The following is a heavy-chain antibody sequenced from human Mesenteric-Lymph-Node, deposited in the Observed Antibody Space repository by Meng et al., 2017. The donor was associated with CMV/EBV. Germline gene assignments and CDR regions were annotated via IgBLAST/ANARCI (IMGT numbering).Heavy chain of an antibody. V-gene: IGHV3-30-3*01. CDR3: ARAGSSGWPLIVFEY. D-gene: IGHD6-19*01. CDR1: GFIFRKFA. J-gene: IGHJ4*02. Sequence: SGFIFRKFAMHWVRQAPGKGLEWVAVISFDGGNTYYGDSVKGRFTISRDESKSTVYLQMNSLGGEDTGVYYCARAGSSGWPLIVFEYWGQGTLVTVSS. CDR2: ISFDGGNT.